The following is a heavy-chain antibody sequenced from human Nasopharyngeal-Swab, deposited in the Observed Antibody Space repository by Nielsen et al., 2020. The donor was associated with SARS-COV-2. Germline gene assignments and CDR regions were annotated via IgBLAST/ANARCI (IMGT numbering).Heavy chain of an antibody. CDR2: IAGDDDK. J-gene: IGHJ4*02. V-gene: IGHV2-70*01. CDR1: GLSLSTSAMS. Sequence: SGPTLVKPTQTLTLTCTFSGLSLSTSAMSLSWIRQPPGRALVWLALIAGDDDKYYNTSLKIRLTISKDTSKNQVVLTVTHMSHVDTATYYCARTPRQHLDSWGQGTLVTVSS. CDR3: ARTPRQHLDS.